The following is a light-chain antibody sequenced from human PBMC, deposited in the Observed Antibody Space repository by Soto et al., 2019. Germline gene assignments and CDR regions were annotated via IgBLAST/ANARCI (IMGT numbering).Light chain of an antibody. CDR2: AAS. Sequence: DIQMTQSPSSLSASVGDRVTITCRTSETISTYVNWYQKKPGKAPKLLIYAASILQSGVPSRFSGSGSGTDFTLTISSLQPEDFATYYCQQGHSNPITRGQGTRLEIK. J-gene: IGKJ5*01. V-gene: IGKV1-39*01. CDR1: ETISTY. CDR3: QQGHSNPIT.